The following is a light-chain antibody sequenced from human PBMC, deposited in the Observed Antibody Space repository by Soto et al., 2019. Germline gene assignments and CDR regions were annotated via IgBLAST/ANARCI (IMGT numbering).Light chain of an antibody. CDR2: EVT. Sequence: QSALTQPASVSGSHGQSITISCTGTSSDIGGYNSVSWYQQHPGRAPRLIIYEVTNRPSGVSNRFSASKSGNTASLTISGLQAEDEADYYCTSYTPIVTLGSVFGTGTRSPS. J-gene: IGLJ1*01. V-gene: IGLV2-14*01. CDR3: TSYTPIVTLGSV. CDR1: SSDIGGYNS.